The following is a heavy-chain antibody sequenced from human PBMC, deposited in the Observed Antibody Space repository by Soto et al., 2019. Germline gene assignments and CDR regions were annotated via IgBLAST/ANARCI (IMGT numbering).Heavy chain of an antibody. CDR1: GGSFSGYY. V-gene: IGHV4-34*01. CDR2: INHSGST. D-gene: IGHD3-3*01. CDR3: ARTQTPIRYFWSGSGYMDV. J-gene: IGHJ6*03. Sequence: SETLSLTCAVYGGSFSGYYWSWIRQPPGKGLEWIGEINHSGSTNYNPSLKSRVTISVDTSKNQFSLKLSSVTAADTAVYYCARTQTPIRYFWSGSGYMDVWGKGTTVTVSS.